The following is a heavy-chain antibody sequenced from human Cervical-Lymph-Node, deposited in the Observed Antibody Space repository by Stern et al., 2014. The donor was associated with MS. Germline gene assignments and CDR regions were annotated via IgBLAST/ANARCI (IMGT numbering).Heavy chain of an antibody. CDR1: GYTFAGYY. CDR2: IIPNRGGT. V-gene: IGHV1-2*06. D-gene: IGHD3-9*01. CDR3: ARDRRLGDFDP. J-gene: IGHJ5*02. Sequence: VQLVESGAEVRKPGTSVKVSCKASGYTFAGYYIHWVRQAPGQGLAWMGRIIPNRGGTDYAQNFQGRVTLTSDTSISTAYMELRSLRSDDTAVYYCARDRRLGDFDPWGQGTLVTVSS.